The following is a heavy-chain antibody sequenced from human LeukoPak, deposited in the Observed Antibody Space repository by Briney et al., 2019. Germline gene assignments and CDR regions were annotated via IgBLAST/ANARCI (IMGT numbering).Heavy chain of an antibody. CDR3: AGAGPFRRFDP. J-gene: IGHJ5*02. CDR1: GYTFTSYY. D-gene: IGHD2-8*02. Sequence: ASVKVSCKASGYTFTSYYMHWVRQAPGQGLEWMGIINPSGGSTSYAQKFQGRVTMTRDTSTSTVYMELSSLRSEDTAVYYCAGAGPFRRFDPWGQGTLVTVSS. V-gene: IGHV1-46*01. CDR2: INPSGGST.